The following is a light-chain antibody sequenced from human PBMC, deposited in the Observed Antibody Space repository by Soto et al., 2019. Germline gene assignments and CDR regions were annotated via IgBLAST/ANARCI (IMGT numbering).Light chain of an antibody. V-gene: IGKV1-39*01. CDR3: QQTSSSPWT. J-gene: IGKJ1*01. Sequence: DILMTQSPSSLSASIGDRVTISCRTSQTVSTYLNWYQHKPGRGPTLLIYAASSLQSGVPSRFSGSGSGTDFTLTIGSLQPEDFATYYCQQTSSSPWTFCQGTKVEIK. CDR1: QTVSTY. CDR2: AAS.